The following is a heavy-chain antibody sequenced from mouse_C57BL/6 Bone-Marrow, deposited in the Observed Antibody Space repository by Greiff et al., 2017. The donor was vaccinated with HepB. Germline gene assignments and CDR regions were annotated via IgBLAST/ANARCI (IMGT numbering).Heavy chain of an antibody. Sequence: VQLQQSGAELVKPGASVKISCKASGYAFRSYWMNWVKQRPGKGLEWIGQIYPGDGDTNYNGKFKGKATLTADKSSSTAYMQLSSLTSEDSAVYFCARRDGYQSWYFDVWGTGTTVTVSS. CDR2: IYPGDGDT. V-gene: IGHV1-80*01. CDR3: ARRDGYQSWYFDV. D-gene: IGHD2-3*01. CDR1: GYAFRSYW. J-gene: IGHJ1*03.